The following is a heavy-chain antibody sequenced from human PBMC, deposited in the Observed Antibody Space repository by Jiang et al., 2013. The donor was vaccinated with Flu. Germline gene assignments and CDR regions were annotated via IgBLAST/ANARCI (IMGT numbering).Heavy chain of an antibody. J-gene: IGHJ3*02. CDR2: TYYRSKWYN. V-gene: IGHV6-1*01. D-gene: IGHD7-27*01. CDR3: ARVGTGGRAFDI. CDR1: GDSVSSNSVA. Sequence: SQTLSLTCVISGDSVSSNSVAWNWIRQSPSRGLEWLGRTYYRSKWYNDYAVSVKSRISINPDTSKNQFSLQLNSVTPDDTAVYYCARVGTGGRAFDIWGQGTLVTVSS.